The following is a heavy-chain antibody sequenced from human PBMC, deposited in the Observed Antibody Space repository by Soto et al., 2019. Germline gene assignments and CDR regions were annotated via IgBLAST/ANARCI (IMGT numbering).Heavy chain of an antibody. CDR3: ARVLKKVREIDY. CDR2: ISSSSSYI. J-gene: IGHJ4*02. D-gene: IGHD3-10*01. Sequence: KPGGSLRLSCAASGFTFSSYSMNWVRQAPGKGLEWVSSISSSSSYIYYADSVKGRFTISRDNAKNSLYLQMNSLRAEDTAVYYCARVLKKVREIDYWGQGTLVTVSS. CDR1: GFTFSSYS. V-gene: IGHV3-21*01.